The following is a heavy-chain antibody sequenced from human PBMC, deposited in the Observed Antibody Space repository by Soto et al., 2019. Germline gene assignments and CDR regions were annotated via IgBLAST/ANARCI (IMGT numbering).Heavy chain of an antibody. Sequence: SETLSLTCTVSGGSISSYYGSWIRQPPGKGLEWIGYIYYSGSTNYNPSLKSRVTISVDTSKNQFSLKLSSVTAADTAVYYCARGIYYDFWSGYPGYFDYWGRGTLVTVSS. CDR2: IYYSGST. D-gene: IGHD3-3*01. J-gene: IGHJ4*02. V-gene: IGHV4-59*12. CDR3: ARGIYYDFWSGYPGYFDY. CDR1: GGSISSYY.